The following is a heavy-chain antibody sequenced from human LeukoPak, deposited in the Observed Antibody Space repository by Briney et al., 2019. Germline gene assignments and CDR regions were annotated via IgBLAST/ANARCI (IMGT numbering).Heavy chain of an antibody. V-gene: IGHV3-15*01. Sequence: GGSLRLSCAASGFTFSNAWMSWVRQAPGKGLGWVGRIKSKTDGGTTDYAAPVKGRFTISRDDSKNTLYLQMNSLKTEDTAVYYCTTDRGRYYGPGSYEYYYYMAVWSKGTTATVSS. CDR2: IKSKTDGGTT. D-gene: IGHD3-10*01. J-gene: IGHJ6*03. CDR3: TTDRGRYYGPGSYEYYYYMAV. CDR1: GFTFSNAW.